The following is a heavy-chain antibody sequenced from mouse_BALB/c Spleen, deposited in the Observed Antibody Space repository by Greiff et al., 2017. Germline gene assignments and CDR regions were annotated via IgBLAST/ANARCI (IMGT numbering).Heavy chain of an antibody. CDR3: TRGGILYYYAMDY. J-gene: IGHJ4*01. V-gene: IGHV1-5*01. Sequence: EVQLQQSGTVLARPGASVKMSCKASGYSFTSYWMHWVKQRPGQGLEWIGAIYPGNSDTSYNQKFKGKAKLTAVTSASTAYMELSSLTNEDSAVYYCTRGGILYYYAMDYWGQGTSVTVSS. CDR2: IYPGNSDT. CDR1: GYSFTSYW.